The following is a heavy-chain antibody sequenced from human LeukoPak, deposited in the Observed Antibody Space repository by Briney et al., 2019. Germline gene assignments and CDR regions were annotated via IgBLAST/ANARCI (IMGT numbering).Heavy chain of an antibody. CDR3: ARGLHEYYYYYYMDV. J-gene: IGHJ6*03. CDR2: ISGSGGST. D-gene: IGHD4-11*01. V-gene: IGHV3-23*01. Sequence: GGSLRLSCAASEFTFSSYAMSWVRQAPGKGLEWVSAISGSGGSTYYADSVKGRFTISRDNSKNTLYLQMNSLRAEDTAVYYCARGLHEYYYYYYMDVWGKGTTVTVSS. CDR1: EFTFSSYA.